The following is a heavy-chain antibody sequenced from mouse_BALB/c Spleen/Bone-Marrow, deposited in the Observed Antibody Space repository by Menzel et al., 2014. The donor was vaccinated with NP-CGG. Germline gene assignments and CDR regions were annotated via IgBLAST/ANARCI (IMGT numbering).Heavy chain of an antibody. V-gene: IGHV14-3*02. CDR3: ASATTATYYAMDY. CDR2: IDPANGNT. D-gene: IGHD1-2*01. Sequence: VQLQQSRAELVKPGASVKLSCTASGFNIKDTYMHWVKQRPEQGLEWIGRIDPANGNTKYDPKFQGKATITTDTSSNTAYLQVSSLTSEDTAVYYCASATTATYYAMDYWGQGTSVTVSS. J-gene: IGHJ4*01. CDR1: GFNIKDTY.